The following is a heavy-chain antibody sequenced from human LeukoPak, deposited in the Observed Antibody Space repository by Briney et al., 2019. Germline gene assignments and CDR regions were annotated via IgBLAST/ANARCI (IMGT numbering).Heavy chain of an antibody. J-gene: IGHJ6*03. V-gene: IGHV1-18*01. Sequence: ASVKVSCKASGYTFTSYGISWVRQAPGQGLEWMGWISAYNGNTNYAQKLQGRVTMTTDTSTSTAYMELSSLRSEDTAVYYCARSKPIMSYMDVWGKGTTVTVSS. CDR3: ARSKPIMSYMDV. CDR1: GYTFTSYG. CDR2: ISAYNGNT.